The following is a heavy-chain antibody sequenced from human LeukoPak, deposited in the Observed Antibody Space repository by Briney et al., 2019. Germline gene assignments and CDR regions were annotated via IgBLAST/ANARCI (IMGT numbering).Heavy chain of an antibody. CDR2: ISSSGSTI. Sequence: GGSLRLSCAASGFTFSSYEMNWVRQAPGKGLEWVSYISSSGSTIYYADSVKGRFTISRDNAKNSLYLQMNSLRAEDTAVYYCASWAYDYVWGSYRFFDYWGQGTLVTVSS. CDR3: ASWAYDYVWGSYRFFDY. V-gene: IGHV3-48*03. J-gene: IGHJ4*02. CDR1: GFTFSSYE. D-gene: IGHD3-16*02.